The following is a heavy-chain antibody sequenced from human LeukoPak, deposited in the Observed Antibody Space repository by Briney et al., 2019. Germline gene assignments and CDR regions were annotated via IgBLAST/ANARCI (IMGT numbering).Heavy chain of an antibody. CDR2: ISYDGSNK. CDR1: GFTFSSYG. J-gene: IGHJ6*02. Sequence: TGGSLRLSCAASGFTFSSYGMHWVRQAPGKGLEWVAVISYDGSNKYYADSVKGRFTVSRDNSKNTLYLQMNSLRAEDTAVYYCARETTYYDFWSGYYSVTNYYGMDVWGQGTTVTVSS. D-gene: IGHD3-3*01. V-gene: IGHV3-30*03. CDR3: ARETTYYDFWSGYYSVTNYYGMDV.